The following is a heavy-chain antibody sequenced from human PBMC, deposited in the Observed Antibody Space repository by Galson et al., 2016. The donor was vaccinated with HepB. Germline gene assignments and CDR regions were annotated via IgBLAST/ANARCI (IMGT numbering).Heavy chain of an antibody. J-gene: IGHJ6*03. Sequence: SLRLSCAASGFSFRTYSMSWVRQAPGKGLEWVSSISGTSSYIYYADSVKGRITISRDNAKNSLYLQMNSLRAEDTAVYYCARGLVNTIFGVVISYYYIDVGGEGTTVTVSS. D-gene: IGHD3-3*01. CDR3: ARGLVNTIFGVVISYYYIDV. CDR2: ISGTSSYI. V-gene: IGHV3-21*01. CDR1: GFSFRTYS.